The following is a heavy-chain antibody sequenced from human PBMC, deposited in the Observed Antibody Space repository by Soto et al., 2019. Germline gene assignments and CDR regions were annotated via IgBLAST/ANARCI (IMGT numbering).Heavy chain of an antibody. CDR1: GGSISSSSYY. V-gene: IGHV4-39*01. Sequence: SETLSLTCTVSGGSISSSSYYWGWIRQPPGKGLEWIGSIYYSGSTYYNPSLKSRVTISVDTSKNQFSLKLSSVTAADTAVYYCARLKFSRHFGVVIHFDYWGQGTLVTVSS. CDR3: ARLKFSRHFGVVIHFDY. J-gene: IGHJ4*02. D-gene: IGHD3-3*01. CDR2: IYYSGST.